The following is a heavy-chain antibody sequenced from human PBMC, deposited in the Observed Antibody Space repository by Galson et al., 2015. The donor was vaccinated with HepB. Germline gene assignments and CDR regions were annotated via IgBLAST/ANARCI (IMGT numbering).Heavy chain of an antibody. D-gene: IGHD3-10*01. CDR3: TTDPKVDYYGSGSYYYFDY. CDR2: IWHDGSNK. CDR1: GLTFNTYG. Sequence: SLRLSCAASGLTFNTYGMHWVRQAPGKGLEWVAVIWHDGSNKYYADSVKGRFIISRDNSKNTLYLQMNSLKTEDTAVYYCTTDPKVDYYGSGSYYYFDYWGQGTLVTVSS. J-gene: IGHJ4*02. V-gene: IGHV3-33*01.